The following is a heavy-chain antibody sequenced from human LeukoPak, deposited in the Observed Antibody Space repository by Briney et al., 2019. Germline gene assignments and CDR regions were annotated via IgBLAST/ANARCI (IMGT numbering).Heavy chain of an antibody. V-gene: IGHV4-4*07. CDR2: IYTSEST. CDR1: GGSINDYY. D-gene: IGHD6-6*01. J-gene: IGHJ4*02. Sequence: SETLSLTCTVSGGSINDYYWSWIRQLAGKGLGWIGRIYTSESTNYNPSLKSRVTMSIDTSKNQFSLKVTSVTAADTAVYYCARAGYSSSSYIDYWGQGTLVTVSS. CDR3: ARAGYSSSSYIDY.